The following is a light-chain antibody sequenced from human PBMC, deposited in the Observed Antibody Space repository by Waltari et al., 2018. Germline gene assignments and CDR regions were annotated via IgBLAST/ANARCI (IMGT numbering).Light chain of an antibody. V-gene: IGKV2-40*01. CDR1: QSLLDSDDGNTH. CDR2: TVS. J-gene: IGKJ2*01. Sequence: IVMTQTPLSLFVTPGEPASISCSSSQSLLDSDDGNTHLVWYLQKPGQFQHFLIYTVSYRASGVPDRFTGSGAGTDFTLKISRVEAEDVGVYYCMQRIEFPYTFGQGTKLEIK. CDR3: MQRIEFPYT.